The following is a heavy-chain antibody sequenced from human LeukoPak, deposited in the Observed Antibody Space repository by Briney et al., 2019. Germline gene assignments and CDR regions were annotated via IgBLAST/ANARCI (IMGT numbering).Heavy chain of an antibody. CDR2: INHSGST. CDR3: ARERGPAGGWNFAMFDP. D-gene: IGHD1-7*01. Sequence: PSETLSLTCAVYGGSFSGYYWSWIRQPPGKGLEWIGEINHSGSTNYNPSLKSRVTISVDTSKNQFSLKLSSVTAADTAVYYCARERGPAGGWNFAMFDPWGQGTLVTVSS. J-gene: IGHJ5*02. V-gene: IGHV4-34*01. CDR1: GGSFSGYY.